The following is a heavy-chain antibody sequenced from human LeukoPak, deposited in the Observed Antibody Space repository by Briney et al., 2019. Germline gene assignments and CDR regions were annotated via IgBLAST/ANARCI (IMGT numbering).Heavy chain of an antibody. V-gene: IGHV1-18*01. CDR1: GYTFTSYG. D-gene: IGHD4-23*01. Sequence: ASVKVSCKASGYTFTSYGISWVRQAPGQGLEWMGWISAHNGNTNYAQKLQGRVTMTTDTSTSTAYMELRSLRSDDTAVYYCARDADGGPEGYFDYWGQGTLVTVSS. CDR3: ARDADGGPEGYFDY. CDR2: ISAHNGNT. J-gene: IGHJ4*02.